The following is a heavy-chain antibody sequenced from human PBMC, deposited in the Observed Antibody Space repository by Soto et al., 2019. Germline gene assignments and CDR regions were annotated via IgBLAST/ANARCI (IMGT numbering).Heavy chain of an antibody. CDR3: VRDYVMDV. D-gene: IGHD3-10*02. Sequence: GGSLRLSCAASGFTFSGDATNWVRQAPGKGLEWVSSISTTSTYIYYADSVKGRFTISRDNAKNSLHLQMNSLRAEDTAVYYCVRDYVMDVWGQGTTVTVSS. J-gene: IGHJ6*02. CDR1: GFTFSGDA. V-gene: IGHV3-21*01. CDR2: ISTTSTYI.